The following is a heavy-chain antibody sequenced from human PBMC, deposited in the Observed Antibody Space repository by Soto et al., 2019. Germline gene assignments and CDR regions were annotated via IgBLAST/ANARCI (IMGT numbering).Heavy chain of an antibody. J-gene: IGHJ4*02. V-gene: IGHV3-23*01. CDR2: VSGSGDYT. Sequence: EVQLLESGGGLVQPGESLRLSCAASGFTFANFAMSWVRQAPGKGLEWVSFVSGSGDYTYYADSVQGRFTISRDNSKNTVLLQMNNLRAEDTAIYYCAKDDFWSGYLVDYWGQGTLVTVSS. CDR3: AKDDFWSGYLVDY. CDR1: GFTFANFA. D-gene: IGHD3-3*01.